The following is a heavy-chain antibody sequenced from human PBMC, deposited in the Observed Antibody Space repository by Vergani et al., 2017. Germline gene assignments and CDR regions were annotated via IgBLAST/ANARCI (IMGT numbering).Heavy chain of an antibody. CDR2: MNPISGNT. CDR1: GYTFTSDD. Sequence: QVQLVQSGAEVKKPGASVKVSYKASGYTFTSDDINWVRQATGQGLEWMGWMNPISGNTGYAQNLQGRLTITRDTSVNTAYMELSSLTSEDMAVYYCVRARRTCTYDHCPRYYYDLWGQGTLVTVSS. J-gene: IGHJ4*02. V-gene: IGHV1-8*03. CDR3: VRARRTCTYDHCPRYYYDL. D-gene: IGHD2-8*01.